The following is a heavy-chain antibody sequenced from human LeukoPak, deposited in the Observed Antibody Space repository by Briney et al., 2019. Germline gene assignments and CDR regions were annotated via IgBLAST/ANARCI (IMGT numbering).Heavy chain of an antibody. D-gene: IGHD3-3*01. J-gene: IGHJ3*01. CDR2: ISGSGGST. CDR1: GFTFSSYA. V-gene: IGHV3-23*01. CDR3: AKDRRFLEWKDAFDV. Sequence: GGSLRLSCAASGFTFSSYAMSWVRQAPGKGLEWVSAISGSGGSTYYADSVKGRFTISRDNSKNTLYLQMNGLRADDTAVYYCAKDRRFLEWKDAFDVWGQGTMVTVSS.